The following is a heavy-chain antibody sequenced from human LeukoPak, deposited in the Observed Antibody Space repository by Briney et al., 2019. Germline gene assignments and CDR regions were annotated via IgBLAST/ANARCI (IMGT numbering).Heavy chain of an antibody. CDR3: ARGYCSGRSCYMWYSDY. Sequence: GGSLRLSCAASGFAVSNNYMTWVRQAPGKGLEWVSVIYKDGSTYYTDSVKGRFTISRDNSKNTVYLQMNSLRAEDTAVYYCARGYCSGRSCYMWYSDYWGQGTLVTVSS. CDR2: IYKDGST. V-gene: IGHV3-53*01. D-gene: IGHD2-15*01. CDR1: GFAVSNNY. J-gene: IGHJ4*02.